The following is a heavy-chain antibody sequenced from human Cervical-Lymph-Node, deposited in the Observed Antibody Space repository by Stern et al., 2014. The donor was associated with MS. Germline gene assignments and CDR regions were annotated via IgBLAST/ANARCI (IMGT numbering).Heavy chain of an antibody. Sequence: QVQLQQWGAGLLRPSETLSLTCAVHGASFTDNYWSWIRQTPGKGLEWIGEINHSGKPHHNPSLMIRVTLAVDTSKNQFSLKLNSGTAADTAVYYCARERKVERSARVFVSFDVWGQGTLLTVSS. V-gene: IGHV4-34*01. D-gene: IGHD1-1*01. CDR2: INHSGKP. CDR1: GASFTDNY. CDR3: ARERKVERSARVFVSFDV. J-gene: IGHJ3*01.